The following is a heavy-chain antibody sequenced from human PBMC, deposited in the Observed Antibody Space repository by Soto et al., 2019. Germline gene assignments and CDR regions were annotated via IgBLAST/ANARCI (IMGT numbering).Heavy chain of an antibody. D-gene: IGHD1-26*01. V-gene: IGHV4-39*01. CDR2: ISYSGST. Sequence: QLQVSGPGPVKPSEPLSLTCTVSGGSISSSGHFWGWILQPPEKGLEWIAPISYSGSTVYNPSLRGRVTIALNTSKNQFPLKLTPVTAADRAMYYCARHDDTGRFITASDISGEGTMVTVSS. J-gene: IGHJ3*02. CDR1: GGSISSSGHF. CDR3: ARHDDTGRFITASDI.